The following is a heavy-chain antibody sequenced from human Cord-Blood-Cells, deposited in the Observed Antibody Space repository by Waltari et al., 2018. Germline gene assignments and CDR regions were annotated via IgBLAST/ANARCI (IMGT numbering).Heavy chain of an antibody. Sequence: QVQLVQSGAEVKKPGASVKVSCKASGYTFTSYDINWGRKATGQGLEGMGWMNPNNGNTGYAQSVQGRVTMTRNTSISTAYMELSSLRSEDTAVYYWAGGSIREYSSSIREGDYWGHGTLVTVSS. CDR2: MNPNNGNT. CDR3: AGGSIREYSSSIREGDY. D-gene: IGHD6-6*01. V-gene: IGHV1-8*01. J-gene: IGHJ4*01. CDR1: GYTFTSYD.